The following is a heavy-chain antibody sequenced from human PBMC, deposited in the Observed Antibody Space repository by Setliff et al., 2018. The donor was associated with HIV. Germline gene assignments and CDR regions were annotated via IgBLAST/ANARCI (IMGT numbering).Heavy chain of an antibody. CDR1: GFSVGDNY. CDR2: IYAAGAT. J-gene: IGHJ4*02. CDR3: MRWGLPYAIDY. Sequence: PGGSLRLSCEISGFSVGDNYMTWVRQTPKMGLEWVSLIYAAGATYYADSVEGRFTISRDTSTNTLYLQLNSLRVEDTAMYYCMRWGLPYAIDYWGQGMLVTVSS. V-gene: IGHV3-66*01. D-gene: IGHD2-21*02.